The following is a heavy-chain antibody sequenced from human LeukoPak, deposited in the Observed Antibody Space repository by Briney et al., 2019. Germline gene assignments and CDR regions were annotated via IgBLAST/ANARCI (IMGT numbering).Heavy chain of an antibody. CDR2: ISGSGGTT. CDR3: AKDGWVHSSGWYSY. Sequence: PGGPLRLSCAATGFTLSSYAMSWVRQAPGKGLEWVSTISGSGGTTYYADSVKGRFTISRDNSKNTLYLQMNSLRAEDTAVYYCAKDGWVHSSGWYSYWGQGTLVTVSS. D-gene: IGHD6-19*01. CDR1: GFTLSSYA. V-gene: IGHV3-23*01. J-gene: IGHJ4*02.